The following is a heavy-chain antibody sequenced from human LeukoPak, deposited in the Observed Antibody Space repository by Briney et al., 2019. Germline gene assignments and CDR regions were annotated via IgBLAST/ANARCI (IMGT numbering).Heavy chain of an antibody. V-gene: IGHV3-48*03. CDR3: ARDQYGSGDGYYMDV. CDR2: ISSSGSTI. J-gene: IGHJ6*03. CDR1: GFTFSSYD. D-gene: IGHD3-10*01. Sequence: GGSLRLSCAASGFTFSSYDMNWVRQAPGKGLEWVSYISSSGSTIYYADSAKGRFTISRDNAKNSLYLQMNSLRAEDTAVYYCARDQYGSGDGYYMDVWGKGTTVTISS.